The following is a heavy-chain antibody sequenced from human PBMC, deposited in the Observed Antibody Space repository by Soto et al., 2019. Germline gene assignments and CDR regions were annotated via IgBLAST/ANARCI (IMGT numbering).Heavy chain of an antibody. CDR1: GFTFSPYG. J-gene: IGHJ4*02. CDR3: ARDRSTIFGVVTPIDY. CDR2: ISSSGSTI. D-gene: IGHD3-3*01. Sequence: GGSLRLSCVASGFTFSPYGMNWVRQAPGKRLEWVSYISSSGSTIHYADSVRGRFTVSRDNVKNTLYLEMNDLRDEDTAVYYCARDRSTIFGVVTPIDYWGQGTLVTVSS. V-gene: IGHV3-48*02.